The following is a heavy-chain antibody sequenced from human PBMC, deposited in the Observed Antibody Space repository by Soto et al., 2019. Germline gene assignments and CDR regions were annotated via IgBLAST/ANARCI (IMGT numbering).Heavy chain of an antibody. CDR1: GYTFTSYG. CDR2: ISAYNGNT. J-gene: IGHJ5*02. D-gene: IGHD3-10*01. Sequence: QVQLVQSGAEGKKPGASVKVACKASGYTFTSYGISWVRQAPGQGLEWMGWISAYNGNTNYAQKLQGRVTMTPDTTTSTAYMELRSLRSDDTAVYYCARLTTMVRGVIPDNWFDPWGQGTLVTVSS. V-gene: IGHV1-18*01. CDR3: ARLTTMVRGVIPDNWFDP.